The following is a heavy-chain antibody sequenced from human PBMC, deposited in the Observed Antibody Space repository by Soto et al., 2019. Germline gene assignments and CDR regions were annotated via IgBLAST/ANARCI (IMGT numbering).Heavy chain of an antibody. D-gene: IGHD3-22*01. CDR1: GFTFSNAW. Sequence: GGSLRLSCAASGFTFSNAWMSWVRQAPGKGLEWVGRIKSKTDGGTTDYAAPVKGRFTISRDDSKNTLYLQMNSLKTEDTAVYYCTTPNYYDSSGYDYWGQGTLVTVSS. V-gene: IGHV3-15*01. CDR2: IKSKTDGGTT. CDR3: TTPNYYDSSGYDY. J-gene: IGHJ4*02.